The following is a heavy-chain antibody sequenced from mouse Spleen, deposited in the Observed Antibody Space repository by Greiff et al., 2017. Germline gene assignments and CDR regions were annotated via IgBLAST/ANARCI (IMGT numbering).Heavy chain of an antibody. Sequence: QVQLQQPGAELVMPGSSVKLSCKASGYTFTSYWMHWVKQRPGQGLEWIGEIDPSDSYTNYNQKFKGKATLTVDKSSSTAYMQLSSLTSEDSAVYYCARGGSSYGYYAMDYWGQGTSVTVSS. V-gene: IGHV1-69*01. D-gene: IGHD1-1*01. J-gene: IGHJ4*01. CDR3: ARGGSSYGYYAMDY. CDR1: GYTFTSYW. CDR2: IDPSDSYT.